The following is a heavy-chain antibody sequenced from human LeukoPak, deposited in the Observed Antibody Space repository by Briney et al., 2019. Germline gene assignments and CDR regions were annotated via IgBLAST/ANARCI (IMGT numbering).Heavy chain of an antibody. CDR1: GGSLSDYY. CDR3: ARHLDYYDSSGYYGWYYYYYYMDV. D-gene: IGHD3-22*01. CDR2: INHSGST. J-gene: IGHJ6*03. Sequence: KSSETLSLTCAVYGGSLSDYYWSWIRQPPGKGLEWIGEINHSGSTNYNPSLKSRVTISVDTSKNQFSLKLSSVTAADTAVYYCARHLDYYDSSGYYGWYYYYYYMDVWGKGTTVTISS. V-gene: IGHV4-34*01.